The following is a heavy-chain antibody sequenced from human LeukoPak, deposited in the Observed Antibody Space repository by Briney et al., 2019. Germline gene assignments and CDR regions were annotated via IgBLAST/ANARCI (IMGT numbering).Heavy chain of an antibody. CDR2: IYTSGST. D-gene: IGHD5-24*01. J-gene: IGHJ2*01. CDR1: GGSISSGSYY. CDR3: ARPDYDEMASHPYDL. V-gene: IGHV4-61*02. Sequence: PSETLSLTCTVSGGSISSGSYYWSWIRQPAGKGLEWIGRIYTSGSTTYNPSLKSRVTISVDTSKNQFSLKLSSVTAADTAVYYCARPDYDEMASHPYDLWGRGALVTVSS.